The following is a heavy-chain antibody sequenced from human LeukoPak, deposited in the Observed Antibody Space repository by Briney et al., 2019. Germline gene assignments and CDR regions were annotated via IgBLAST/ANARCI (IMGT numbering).Heavy chain of an antibody. V-gene: IGHV4-30-4*01. D-gene: IGHD3-22*01. CDR3: ARGRRVTMIVRGNDAFDI. CDR1: GGSISSGDYY. Sequence: SETLSLTCTVSGGSISSGDYYWSWIRQPPGKGLEWIGYIYYSGSTYYNPSLESRVTISVDTSKNQFSLKLSSVTAADTAVYYCARGRRVTMIVRGNDAFDIWGQGTMVTVSS. CDR2: IYYSGST. J-gene: IGHJ3*02.